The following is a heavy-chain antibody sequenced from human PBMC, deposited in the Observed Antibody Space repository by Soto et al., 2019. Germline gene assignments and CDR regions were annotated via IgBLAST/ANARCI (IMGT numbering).Heavy chain of an antibody. CDR1: GFTFSSFG. J-gene: IGHJ6*02. V-gene: IGHV3-33*01. D-gene: IGHD3-3*01. CDR2: IWYDGSKK. Sequence: QVQVVESGGGVVQPGRSLRLSCAASGFTFSSFGMHWVRQAPGKGLEWVSLIWYDGSKKSYGDSVKGRFTISRDNSRNTVYLQMNSLRADDTAVYYCARAASYYSLGSGYYPSRNGMDVWGQGTTVTVSS. CDR3: ARAASYYSLGSGYYPSRNGMDV.